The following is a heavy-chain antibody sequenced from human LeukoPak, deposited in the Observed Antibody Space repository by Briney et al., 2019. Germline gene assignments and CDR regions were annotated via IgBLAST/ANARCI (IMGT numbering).Heavy chain of an antibody. V-gene: IGHV3-15*01. D-gene: IGHD6-13*01. J-gene: IGHJ4*02. CDR3: TTVSREDSSSDY. Sequence: EGSLRLSCAASGFTFSNVWMSWVRQAPGEGLEWVGRIKSKTDGGTTDYAAPVKGRFTISGDDSKNTLFLQMNGLKIEDTAAYYCTTVSREDSSSDYWGQGTLVTVSS. CDR2: IKSKTDGGTT. CDR1: GFTFSNVW.